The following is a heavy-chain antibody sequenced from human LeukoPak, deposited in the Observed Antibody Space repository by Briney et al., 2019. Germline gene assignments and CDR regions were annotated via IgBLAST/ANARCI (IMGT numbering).Heavy chain of an antibody. D-gene: IGHD3/OR15-3a*01. CDR3: ASADCYRIDF. J-gene: IGHJ4*02. CDR2: MHQSGII. Sequence: SETLSLTCTVSGVSISSSDWWSWVRQPPGKGLEWIGEMHQSGIINYNPSLKSRVTMSLDKAKKQFSLKLSSVTAADTSVYFCASADCYRIDFWGQGTLVTVSS. V-gene: IGHV4-4*02. CDR1: GVSISSSDW.